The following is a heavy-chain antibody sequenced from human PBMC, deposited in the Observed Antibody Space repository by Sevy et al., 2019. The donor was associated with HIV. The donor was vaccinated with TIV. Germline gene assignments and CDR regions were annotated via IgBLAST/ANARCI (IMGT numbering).Heavy chain of an antibody. J-gene: IGHJ3*02. Sequence: GWSLRLSCAACGFRFSAYSMSWVRQAPGKGLEWVSFNSTSGSTIHYADSVKGRFTISRNNEDNSVSLQMNRLRDEDTAVYYCARTGLMNAFDMWGRGTMVTVSS. V-gene: IGHV3-48*02. CDR3: ARTGLMNAFDM. D-gene: IGHD2-8*01. CDR2: NSTSGSTI. CDR1: GFRFSAYS.